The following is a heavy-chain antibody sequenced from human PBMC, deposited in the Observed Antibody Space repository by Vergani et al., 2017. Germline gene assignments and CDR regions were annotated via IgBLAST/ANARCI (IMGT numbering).Heavy chain of an antibody. CDR3: GTGIAVAGTFYYYGMDV. V-gene: IGHV1-69*02. CDR1: GGTFSSYT. J-gene: IGHJ6*02. CDR2: IIPILGIA. D-gene: IGHD6-19*01. Sequence: VQLVQSGAEVKKPGSSVKVSCKASGGTFSSYTISWVRQAPGQGLEWMGRIIPILGIANYAQKFQGRVTITADKSTSTAYMELSSLRSEDTAVYYCGTGIAVAGTFYYYGMDVWGQGTTVTVSS.